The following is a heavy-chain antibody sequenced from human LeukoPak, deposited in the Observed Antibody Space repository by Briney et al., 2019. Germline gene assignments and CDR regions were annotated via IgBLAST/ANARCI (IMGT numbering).Heavy chain of an antibody. J-gene: IGHJ3*02. V-gene: IGHV1-2*02. Sequence: GASVEVSCKASGYTFTGYYMHWVRQAPGQGLEWMGWINPNSGGTNYAQKFQGRVTMTRDTSISTAYMELSRLRSDDTAVYYCARDDGNRVAGTLRPKPDAFDIWGQGTMVTVSS. CDR1: GYTFTGYY. CDR2: INPNSGGT. CDR3: ARDDGNRVAGTLRPKPDAFDI. D-gene: IGHD6-19*01.